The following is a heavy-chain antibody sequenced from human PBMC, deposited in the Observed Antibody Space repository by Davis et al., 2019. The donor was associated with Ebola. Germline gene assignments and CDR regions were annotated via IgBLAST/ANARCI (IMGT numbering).Heavy chain of an antibody. D-gene: IGHD4-17*01. J-gene: IGHJ6*04. Sequence: MPSETLSLTCTVSGGSISSGGYYWSWIRQHPGKGLEWIGYIYYSGSTYYNPSLKSRVTISVDTSKNQFSLKLSSVTAADTAVYYCARDRTGDYVLRYGMDVWGKGTTVTVSS. CDR2: IYYSGST. CDR1: GGSISSGGYY. V-gene: IGHV4-31*03. CDR3: ARDRTGDYVLRYGMDV.